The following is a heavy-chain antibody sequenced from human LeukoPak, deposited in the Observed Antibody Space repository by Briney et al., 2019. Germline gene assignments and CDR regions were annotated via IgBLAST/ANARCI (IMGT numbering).Heavy chain of an antibody. D-gene: IGHD5-18*01. V-gene: IGHV4-30-2*01. CDR2: IYHSGST. J-gene: IGHJ6*03. CDR3: ARAEYSYGGLGYYYYYMDV. Sequence: SQTLSLTCTVPGGSISSGGYYWSWIRQPPGKGLEWIGYIYHSGSTYYNPSLKSRVTISVDRSKNQFSLKLSSVTAADTAVYYCARAEYSYGGLGYYYYYMDVWGKGTTVTVSS. CDR1: GGSISSGGYY.